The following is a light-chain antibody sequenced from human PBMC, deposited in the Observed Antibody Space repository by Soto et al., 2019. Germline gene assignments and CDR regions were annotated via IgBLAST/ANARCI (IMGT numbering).Light chain of an antibody. CDR2: GVS. Sequence: EVVLTQSPGTLSLSPGESATLSCRASQSVSSYYLAWYQQKPGQAPRLLIYGVSTRATGIPDRFSGSGSGTDFSLTISRLEPEDFALYYCQQYFTSPLTFGGGTKVEIK. J-gene: IGKJ4*01. CDR1: QSVSSYY. CDR3: QQYFTSPLT. V-gene: IGKV3-20*01.